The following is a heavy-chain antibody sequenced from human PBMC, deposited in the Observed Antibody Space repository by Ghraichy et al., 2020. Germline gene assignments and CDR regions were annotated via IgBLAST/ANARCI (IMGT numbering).Heavy chain of an antibody. CDR3: ARWSHGLDR. CDR2: IYNSVTT. J-gene: IGHJ5*02. CDR1: GGSINNYY. V-gene: IGHV4-59*01. Sequence: SETLSLTCIVSGGSINNYYWNWIRQPPGKGLEWIAFIYNSVTTNNNPSLKGRATISMDTSKNQFSLDLRSLTVADTAVYYCARWSHGLDRWGQGTLVAVSS.